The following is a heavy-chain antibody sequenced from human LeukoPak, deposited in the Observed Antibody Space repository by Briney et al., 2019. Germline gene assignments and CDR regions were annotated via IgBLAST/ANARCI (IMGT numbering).Heavy chain of an antibody. J-gene: IGHJ4*02. Sequence: ASVKLSCKASGYTFTGYYIHWVRQAPGQGFEWMGWINPDSGGTNFAQQFQGRVTMTRDTSSSTAYMELTRLRYDDTAVYYCSRDLGFRGYSSDWSSGWGQGTLVSVSS. D-gene: IGHD6-19*01. CDR3: SRDLGFRGYSSDWSSG. CDR1: GYTFTGYY. V-gene: IGHV1-2*02. CDR2: INPDSGGT.